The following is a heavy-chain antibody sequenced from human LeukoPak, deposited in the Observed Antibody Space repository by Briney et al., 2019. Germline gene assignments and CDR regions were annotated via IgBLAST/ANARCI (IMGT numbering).Heavy chain of an antibody. CDR3: AREDSSHGQSDY. V-gene: IGHV1-69*04. D-gene: IGHD3-22*01. Sequence: SVKVSCKASGGTFSSYAISWVRQAPGQGLEWMGRIIPILGIANYAQKFQGRVTITADKSTSTAYMELSSLRSEDTAVYYCAREDSSHGQSDYWGQGTLVTVSS. J-gene: IGHJ4*02. CDR1: GGTFSSYA. CDR2: IIPILGIA.